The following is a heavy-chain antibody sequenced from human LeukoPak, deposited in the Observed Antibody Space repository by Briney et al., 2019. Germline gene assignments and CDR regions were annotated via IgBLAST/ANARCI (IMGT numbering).Heavy chain of an antibody. D-gene: IGHD2-15*01. J-gene: IGHJ4*02. CDR2: IYPGDSDT. CDR1: GYSFTSYW. Sequence: GESLKISCKGSGYSFTSYWIGWVRQMPGKGLEWMGIIYPGDSDTRYSPSFQGQVTISADKSISTAYLQWSSLKASDTAIYCCARHTREGASDTPLDYWGQGTLVTVSS. V-gene: IGHV5-51*01. CDR3: ARHTREGASDTPLDY.